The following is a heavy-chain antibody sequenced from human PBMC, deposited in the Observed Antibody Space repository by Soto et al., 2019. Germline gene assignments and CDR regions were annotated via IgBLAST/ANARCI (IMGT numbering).Heavy chain of an antibody. Sequence: QVQLVESGGGVVQPGRSLRLSCAASGFTFSSYGMHWVRQAPGKGLEWVAVISYDGSNKYYADSVKGRFTISRDNSKNTLYLQMNSLRAEDTAVYYCAKDQAEIDVLRFLEWVGVFDYWGQGTLVTVSS. J-gene: IGHJ4*02. CDR2: ISYDGSNK. CDR3: AKDQAEIDVLRFLEWVGVFDY. D-gene: IGHD3-3*01. V-gene: IGHV3-30*18. CDR1: GFTFSSYG.